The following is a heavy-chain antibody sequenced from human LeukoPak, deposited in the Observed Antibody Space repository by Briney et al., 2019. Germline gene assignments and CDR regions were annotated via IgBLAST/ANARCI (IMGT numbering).Heavy chain of an antibody. V-gene: IGHV3-33*08. J-gene: IGHJ5*02. CDR1: GVTLSTYA. Sequence: GGSLRLSCAASGVTLSTYAMSWVRQAPGKGLEWVAVIWYDGSKKDYADSVKGRFTISRDNSKNTLYLQMNSLRAEDTAVYYCASDNWFDPWGQGTLVTVSS. CDR3: ASDNWFDP. CDR2: IWYDGSKK.